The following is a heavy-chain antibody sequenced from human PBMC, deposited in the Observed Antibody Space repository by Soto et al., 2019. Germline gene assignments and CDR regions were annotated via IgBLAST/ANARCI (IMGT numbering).Heavy chain of an antibody. CDR1: GFTFNYYW. V-gene: IGHV3-74*01. CDR3: ARGDLGGFDL. CDR2: IQNDGSRT. J-gene: IGHJ3*01. D-gene: IGHD2-21*02. Sequence: EVQLVESEGGLVQRGGSLRLSCAASGFTFNYYWMHWVRQAPGQGLVWVAHIQNDGSRTTYPDSVKGRFTISRDNAKNKMYLQMNRLRAEATAVYYCARGDLGGFDLWGEGTTVTVSS.